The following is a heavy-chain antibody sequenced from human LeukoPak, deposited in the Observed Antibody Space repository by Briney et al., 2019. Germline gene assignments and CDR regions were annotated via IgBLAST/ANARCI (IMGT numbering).Heavy chain of an antibody. D-gene: IGHD2-15*01. V-gene: IGHV4-59*01. Sequence: SETLSLTCTVSGGSISSYYWSWIRQPPGKGLEWIGYIYYSGSTNYNPSLKSRVTISVDTSKNQFSLKLSSVTAADTAVYYCARGVGIALFDYWGQGTLVTVSS. CDR2: IYYSGST. CDR3: ARGVGIALFDY. J-gene: IGHJ4*02. CDR1: GGSISSYY.